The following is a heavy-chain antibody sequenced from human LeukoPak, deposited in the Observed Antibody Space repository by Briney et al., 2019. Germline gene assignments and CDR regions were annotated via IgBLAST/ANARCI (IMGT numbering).Heavy chain of an antibody. CDR3: ARVAMAENYYDSSGYFDY. Sequence: PSETLSLTCTVSGGSISSYYWSWIRQPAGKGLEWIGRIYTSGSTNYNPSLKSRVTISVDTSKNQFSLKLSSVTAADTAVYYRARVAMAENYYDSSGYFDYWGQGTLVTVSS. J-gene: IGHJ4*02. CDR1: GGSISSYY. D-gene: IGHD3-22*01. V-gene: IGHV4-4*07. CDR2: IYTSGST.